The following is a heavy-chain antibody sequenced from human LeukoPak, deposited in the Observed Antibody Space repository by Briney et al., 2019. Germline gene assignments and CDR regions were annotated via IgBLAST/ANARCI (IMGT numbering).Heavy chain of an antibody. D-gene: IGHD3-22*01. CDR3: ASTYYYDSSGYLLDY. V-gene: IGHV3-74*01. J-gene: IGHJ4*02. Sequence: GGSLRLSCAASGFTYSSYWMHWVRQAPGKGLVWVSRINSDGSSTSYADSVKGRFTISRDNAKNTLYLQMNSLRAEDTAVYYCASTYYYDSSGYLLDYWGQGTLVTVSS. CDR2: INSDGSST. CDR1: GFTYSSYW.